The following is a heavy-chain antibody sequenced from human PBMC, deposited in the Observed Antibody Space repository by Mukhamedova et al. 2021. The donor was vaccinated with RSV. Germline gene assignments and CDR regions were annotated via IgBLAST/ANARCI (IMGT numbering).Heavy chain of an antibody. Sequence: MGGIIPIFGTANYAQKFQGRVTITADESTSTAYMELSSLRSEDTAVYYCAREIWGRDSGYSRYCGGDCPLGYWGQGTLVTVSS. CDR2: IIPIFGTA. J-gene: IGHJ4*02. V-gene: IGHV1-69*01. D-gene: IGHD2-21*02. CDR3: AREIWGRDSGYSRYCGGDCPLGY.